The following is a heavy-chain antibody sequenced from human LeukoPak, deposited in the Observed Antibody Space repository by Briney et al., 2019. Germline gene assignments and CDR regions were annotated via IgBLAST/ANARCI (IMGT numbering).Heavy chain of an antibody. CDR1: GFTFSSYA. V-gene: IGHV3-23*01. CDR3: AKSGLNRFDY. J-gene: IGHJ4*02. CDR2: FSGSGGST. Sequence: SGGSLRLSCAASGFTFSSYAMSWVRQAPGKGLEGVSAFSGSGGSTYYVDSVKARFTISRDNPKNTLYLQMNSMRAEDTAVYYCAKSGLNRFDYWGQGTLVTVSS. D-gene: IGHD2-15*01.